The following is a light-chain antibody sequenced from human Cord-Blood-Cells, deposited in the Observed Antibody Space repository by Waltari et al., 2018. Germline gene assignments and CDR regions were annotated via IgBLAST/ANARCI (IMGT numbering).Light chain of an antibody. J-gene: IGKJ3*01. V-gene: IGKV1-33*01. CDR1: QDISNY. CDR3: QQYDNLPPGT. Sequence: DIQMTQSPSSLSASVGDRVTITCQASQDISNYLNWYQQKPGKAPKLLLYDASNLETGVPSRFSGSGSGTHFTFTIRSLQPEDIASYYCQQYDNLPPGTFGPGTKVDIK. CDR2: DAS.